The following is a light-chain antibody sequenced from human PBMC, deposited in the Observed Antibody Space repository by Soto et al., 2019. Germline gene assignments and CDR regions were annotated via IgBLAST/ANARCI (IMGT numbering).Light chain of an antibody. V-gene: IGKV3-11*01. CDR3: QQRSNWPTFP. Sequence: IVMTQSPATLSLSPGERATLSCRASQSVSSYLAWYQQKPGQAPRLLIYDASNRAPGIPARFSGSGSGTDFTLTISSLEPEDFAVYYCQQRSNWPTFPFGPGTKVDIX. CDR1: QSVSSY. CDR2: DAS. J-gene: IGKJ3*01.